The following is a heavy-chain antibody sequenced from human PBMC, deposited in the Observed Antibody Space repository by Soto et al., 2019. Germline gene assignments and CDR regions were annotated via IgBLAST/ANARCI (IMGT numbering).Heavy chain of an antibody. CDR2: LTPGGETT. CDR3: VKDSPVSGKYQDLDY. V-gene: IGHV3-23*01. D-gene: IGHD1-26*01. J-gene: IGHJ4*02. Sequence: GESLRLSCAASGFNFRVEAMTWVLQAPWKGLEWISALTPGGETTYYINSVKGRFTISRDNAKDTLFLQMNSLTDADTAIYYCVKDSPVSGKYQDLDYWGQGTLVTVSS. CDR1: GFNFRVEA.